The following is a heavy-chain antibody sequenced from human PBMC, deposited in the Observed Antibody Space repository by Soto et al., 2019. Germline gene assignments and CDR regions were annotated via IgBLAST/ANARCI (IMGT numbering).Heavy chain of an antibody. CDR2: IRVGGGDT. V-gene: IGHV3-23*01. CDR3: AKCSVGTVRTSGWCNWFDP. CDR1: GFTFSSSA. J-gene: IGHJ5*02. Sequence: EVRLLESGGGLAQPGGSRRLSCAASGFTFSSSAMNWVRQAPGKGLEWVSSIRVGGGDTFYADSVRGRFTGSRDISRNTLYLQMNSLRAEDTAIYSCAKCSVGTVRTSGWCNWFDPWGQGTRVTVSS. D-gene: IGHD6-19*01.